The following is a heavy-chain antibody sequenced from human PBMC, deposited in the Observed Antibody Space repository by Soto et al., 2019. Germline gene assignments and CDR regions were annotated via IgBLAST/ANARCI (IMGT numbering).Heavy chain of an antibody. CDR1: GYTFTNYG. J-gene: IGHJ4*02. Sequence: ASVKVSCKASGYTFTNYGLTWVRQAPGQGLEWMGWITTNSANTNYAQNFQGRVTMTTDTSTSTAYMELRSLRSDDTAVYFCARTSGYSYGYADYWGQGTPAPVSS. D-gene: IGHD5-18*01. V-gene: IGHV1-18*01. CDR3: ARTSGYSYGYADY. CDR2: ITTNSANT.